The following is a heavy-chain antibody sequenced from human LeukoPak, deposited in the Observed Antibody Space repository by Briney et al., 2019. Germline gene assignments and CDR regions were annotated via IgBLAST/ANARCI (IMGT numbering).Heavy chain of an antibody. V-gene: IGHV3-21*01. J-gene: IGHJ4*02. CDR2: IGSSSSYI. D-gene: IGHD4-23*01. CDR1: GFTFSSYS. CDR3: ARDSDYGGNLFDY. Sequence: GGSLRLSCAASGFTFSSYSMNWVRQAPGKGLEWVSSIGSSSSYIYYADSVKGRFTISRDNAKNSLYLQMNSLRAEDTAAYYCARDSDYGGNLFDYWGQGTLVTVSS.